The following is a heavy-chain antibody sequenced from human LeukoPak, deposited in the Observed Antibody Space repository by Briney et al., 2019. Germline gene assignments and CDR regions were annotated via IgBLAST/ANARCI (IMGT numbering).Heavy chain of an antibody. D-gene: IGHD3-22*01. Sequence: GGSLRLSCAASGFTFSSYEMNWVRQAPGKGLEWVSYISSSGSTIYYADSVKGRFTISRDNAKNSLYLQMNSLRAEDTAVYYCAREGVEGDYYYDSSGYYYFDYWGQGTLVTVSS. V-gene: IGHV3-48*03. CDR2: ISSSGSTI. CDR1: GFTFSSYE. CDR3: AREGVEGDYYYDSSGYYYFDY. J-gene: IGHJ4*02.